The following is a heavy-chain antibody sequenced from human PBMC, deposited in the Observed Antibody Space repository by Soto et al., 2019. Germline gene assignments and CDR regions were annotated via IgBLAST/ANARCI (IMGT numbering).Heavy chain of an antibody. Sequence: QVQLVESGGGVGPPGRSLRLSCAASGFTFSNYGMHWVRQAPGKGLEWVAVIWSDGNNKYYVDSVEGRFTISRDNSQNTLYRQMHRLRAEDTAVYSCSRDQLGRSFYYVMDVWGQGTTVTVTS. D-gene: IGHD1-1*01. J-gene: IGHJ6*02. V-gene: IGHV3-33*01. CDR1: GFTFSNYG. CDR2: IWSDGNNK. CDR3: SRDQLGRSFYYVMDV.